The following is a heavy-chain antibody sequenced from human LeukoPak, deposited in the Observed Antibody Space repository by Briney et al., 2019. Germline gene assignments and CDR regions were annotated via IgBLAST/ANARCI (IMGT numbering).Heavy chain of an antibody. Sequence: GGSLRLSCAASGFTVSSNYMSWVRQARGKWLEWVSVIYSGGSTYYADSVKGRFTISRDNSKNTLYLQMNILRAEDTAVYYCARDLGYGDYYFDYWGQGTLVTVSS. CDR3: ARDLGYGDYYFDY. CDR1: GFTVSSNY. CDR2: IYSGGST. V-gene: IGHV3-53*01. J-gene: IGHJ4*02. D-gene: IGHD4-17*01.